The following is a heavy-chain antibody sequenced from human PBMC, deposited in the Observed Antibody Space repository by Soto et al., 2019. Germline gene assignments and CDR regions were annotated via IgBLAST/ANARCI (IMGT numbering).Heavy chain of an antibody. V-gene: IGHV4-31*03. J-gene: IGHJ3*01. Sequence: SETLSLTCTVSGGSISSGAYYWSWVRQHPGKGLEWIGFIYYSGSTYFSPSLKSRLTISVDTSKNQFSLKLSSVTAADTAMYYCARETLPALYAFDFWGQGTTVTVSS. CDR3: ARETLPALYAFDF. CDR2: IYYSGST. D-gene: IGHD1-26*01. CDR1: GGSISSGAYY.